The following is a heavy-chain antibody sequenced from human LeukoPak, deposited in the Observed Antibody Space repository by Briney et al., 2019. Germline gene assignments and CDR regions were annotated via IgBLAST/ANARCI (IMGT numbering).Heavy chain of an antibody. CDR3: ARVSSSWDDAFDI. J-gene: IGHJ3*02. Sequence: AGGSLRLSCAASGFTFSSYSMNWVRQAPGKGLEWVSSISSSSSYIYYADSVKGRFTTSRDNAKNSLYLQMNSLRAEDTAVYYCARVSSSWDDAFDIWGQGTMVTVSS. CDR1: GFTFSSYS. CDR2: ISSSSSYI. V-gene: IGHV3-21*01. D-gene: IGHD6-13*01.